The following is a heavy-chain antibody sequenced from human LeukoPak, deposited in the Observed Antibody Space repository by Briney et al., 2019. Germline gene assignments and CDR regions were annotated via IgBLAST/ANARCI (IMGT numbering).Heavy chain of an antibody. J-gene: IGHJ3*02. CDR3: ARDRFWSVPYMGSGYDAFDI. CDR1: GYTFTSYY. V-gene: IGHV1-46*01. Sequence: GASVKVSCKASGYTFTSYYMHWVRQAPGQGLEWMGIINPSGGSTSYAQKFQGRVTMTRDTSTSTVYMELSSLRSEDTAVYYCARDRFWSVPYMGSGYDAFDIWGQGTMVTVSS. D-gene: IGHD3-3*01. CDR2: INPSGGST.